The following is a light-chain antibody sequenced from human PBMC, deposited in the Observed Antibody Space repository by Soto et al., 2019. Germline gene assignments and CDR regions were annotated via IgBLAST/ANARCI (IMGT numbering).Light chain of an antibody. Sequence: EFVLTQSPGTLSLSPGERATLSCRASQSVSSSYLAWYQQKPGQAPRVLIYAASNRATGIPDRVSGSGSGTDLSLTISRLEPEDFDVYYCHRYDKTTQTLGQGSK. V-gene: IGKV3-20*01. CDR2: AAS. CDR3: HRYDKTTQT. CDR1: QSVSSSY. J-gene: IGKJ2*01.